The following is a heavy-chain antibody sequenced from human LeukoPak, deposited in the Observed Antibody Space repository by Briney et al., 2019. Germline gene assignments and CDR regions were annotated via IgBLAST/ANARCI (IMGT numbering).Heavy chain of an antibody. D-gene: IGHD6-13*01. CDR2: FRGSGVAT. J-gene: IGHJ4*02. V-gene: IGHV3-23*01. Sequence: GGSLRLSCAASGFTFSSYAMNWVRQAPGKGLKWVSGFRGSGVATFYADSVKGRFTISRDNAKNSLYLQMNSLRAEDTAVYYCARAKAGTRYFDYWGQGTLVTVSS. CDR3: ARAKAGTRYFDY. CDR1: GFTFSSYA.